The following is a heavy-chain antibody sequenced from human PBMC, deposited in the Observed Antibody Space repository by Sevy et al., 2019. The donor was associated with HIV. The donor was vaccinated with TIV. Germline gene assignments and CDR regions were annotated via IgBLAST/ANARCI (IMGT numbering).Heavy chain of an antibody. V-gene: IGHV1-2*02. Sequence: ASVKVSCKTSRYSFTAYIHWVRQAPGQGLEWMGWINPNSGGSGGTNYAQKFQGRVTMTSDTSISTAHMELTRLRSDDTAVYYCARGGLISPGYYSDYWGQGTLVTVSS. J-gene: IGHJ4*01. CDR2: INPNSGGSGGT. CDR1: RYSFTAY. CDR3: ARGGLISPGYYSDY.